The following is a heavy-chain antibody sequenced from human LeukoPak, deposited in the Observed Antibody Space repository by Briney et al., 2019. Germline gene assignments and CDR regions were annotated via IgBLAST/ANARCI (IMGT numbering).Heavy chain of an antibody. Sequence: GGSLRLSSAASGFTFSSYAMHWVRQAPGKGLEWVAVISYDGSNKYYADSVKGRFTISRDNAENSLYLQMNSLRAEDTAVYYCARESVQWPGREFDYWGQGTLVTVSS. J-gene: IGHJ4*02. CDR1: GFTFSSYA. V-gene: IGHV3-30*04. D-gene: IGHD6-19*01. CDR2: ISYDGSNK. CDR3: ARESVQWPGREFDY.